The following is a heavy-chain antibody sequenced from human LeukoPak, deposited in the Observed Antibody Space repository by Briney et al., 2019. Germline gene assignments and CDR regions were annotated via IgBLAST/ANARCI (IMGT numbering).Heavy chain of an antibody. Sequence: GGSLRLSCAASGFTFSSYAMSWVRQAPGKGLEWVSAISGNGGSTYYADSVKGRFTISRDNSKNTLYLQMNSLRAEDTAVYYCAKGPSYSSGLADYWGQGTLVTVSS. J-gene: IGHJ4*02. CDR3: AKGPSYSSGLADY. V-gene: IGHV3-23*01. D-gene: IGHD6-19*01. CDR1: GFTFSSYA. CDR2: ISGNGGST.